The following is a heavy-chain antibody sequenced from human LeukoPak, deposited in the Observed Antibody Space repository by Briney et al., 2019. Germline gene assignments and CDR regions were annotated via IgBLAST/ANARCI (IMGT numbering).Heavy chain of an antibody. V-gene: IGHV3-21*01. D-gene: IGHD3-9*01. CDR3: ARDLTSYDILTGDF. Sequence: GGSLRLSCAASGFTFSDYNMNWVRQAPGKGLEWVSSISSSSIYIYYADSVRGRFTISRDNAKYSLYLQMNSLRAEDTAVYYCARDLTSYDILTGDFWGQGTLVTVSS. J-gene: IGHJ4*02. CDR2: ISSSSIYI. CDR1: GFTFSDYN.